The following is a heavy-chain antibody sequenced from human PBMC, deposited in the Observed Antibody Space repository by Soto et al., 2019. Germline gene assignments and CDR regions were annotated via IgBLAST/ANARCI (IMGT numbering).Heavy chain of an antibody. CDR1: GFTFSDHY. CDR3: ARGGYCSSTSCFSDYYGTDV. Sequence: GGSLRLSCAASGFTFSDHYMDWVRQAPGKGLEWVGRTRNKANSYTTEYAASVKGRFTISRDDSKNSLYLQMNSLKTEDTAVYYCARGGYCSSTSCFSDYYGTDVWGQGTTVTVSS. J-gene: IGHJ6*02. V-gene: IGHV3-72*01. CDR2: TRNKANSYTT. D-gene: IGHD2-2*01.